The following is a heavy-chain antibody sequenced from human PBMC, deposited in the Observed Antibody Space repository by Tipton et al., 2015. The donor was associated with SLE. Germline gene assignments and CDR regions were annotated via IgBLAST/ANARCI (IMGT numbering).Heavy chain of an antibody. CDR1: GFTFSTYA. D-gene: IGHD4-17*01. Sequence: GSLRLSCAASGFTFSTYAMHWVRQAPGKGLEWVSAIIGSGESTYYADSVEGRFTIDRDNSKNTLYLQMNSLRAEDTAVYYCAKDLGGHGSGDYDFAFWGQGTLVPVSS. CDR2: IIGSGEST. CDR3: AKDLGGHGSGDYDFAF. J-gene: IGHJ4*02. V-gene: IGHV3-23*01.